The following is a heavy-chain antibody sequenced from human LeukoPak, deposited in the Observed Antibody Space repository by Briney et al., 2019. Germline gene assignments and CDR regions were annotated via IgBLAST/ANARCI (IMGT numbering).Heavy chain of an antibody. CDR1: GITFSSYW. V-gene: IGHV3-7*01. Sequence: GGSLRLSCAASGITFSSYWMSWVRQAPGKGLEWVANLNEDGSEKYYVDSVKGRFTISRDNAKQSVYLEMNSLRAEDTAMYYCAGRIFDIWGQGTLVTVSS. D-gene: IGHD2-15*01. J-gene: IGHJ3*02. CDR3: AGRIFDI. CDR2: LNEDGSEK.